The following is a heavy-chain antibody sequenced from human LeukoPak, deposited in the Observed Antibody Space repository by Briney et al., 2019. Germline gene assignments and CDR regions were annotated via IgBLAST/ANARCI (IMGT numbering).Heavy chain of an antibody. D-gene: IGHD3-10*01. Sequence: GGSLRLSCAASGFTFSNAWMSWVRQAPGKGLEWVANIKQDGSEKYYVDSVKGRFTISRDNAKNSLYLQMNSLRAEDTAVYYCARVYYGSGIAVDYWGQGTLVTVSS. CDR3: ARVYYGSGIAVDY. CDR2: IKQDGSEK. V-gene: IGHV3-7*01. J-gene: IGHJ4*02. CDR1: GFTFSNAW.